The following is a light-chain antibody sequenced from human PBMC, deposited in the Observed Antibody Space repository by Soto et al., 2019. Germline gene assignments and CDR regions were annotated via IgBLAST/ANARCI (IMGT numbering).Light chain of an antibody. Sequence: VLTQSPCSLSSSPGESATLSCRASQTVSITYLTWYQQKPGQAPRLLIFGASKRATGIPDRFSGSGSGRGFTLTISVLEPEDFAVYYCQQYGSSPLISFGQGTRLEIK. V-gene: IGKV3-20*01. CDR2: GAS. CDR3: QQYGSSPLIS. J-gene: IGKJ5*01. CDR1: QTVSITY.